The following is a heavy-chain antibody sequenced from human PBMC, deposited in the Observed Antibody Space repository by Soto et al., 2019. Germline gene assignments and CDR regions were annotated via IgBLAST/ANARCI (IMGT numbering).Heavy chain of an antibody. CDR2: IWYDGNNQ. Sequence: QVQLVESGGGVVQPGRSLRLSCAASGFTFSNYGMHWVRQAPGKGLEWVAVIWYDGNNQYYADSVKGRFTISRDNSKNTLYLQMNSLRAEDTDVYFCATDSTGTTEGPEYWGQGTLVTVSS. V-gene: IGHV3-33*01. J-gene: IGHJ4*02. D-gene: IGHD1-7*01. CDR1: GFTFSNYG. CDR3: ATDSTGTTEGPEY.